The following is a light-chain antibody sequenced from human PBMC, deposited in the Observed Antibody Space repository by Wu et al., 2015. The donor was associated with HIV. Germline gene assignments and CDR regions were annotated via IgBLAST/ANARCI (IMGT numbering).Light chain of an antibody. Sequence: EVVLTQSPATLSFSPGERATLSCRASQDISHYLAWYQQKPGQAPSLLIYGAASRATGIPDRFSGSGSGTAFTLTISRLEPEDFAVYYCQHIGTSSLTFGGGTKVEIK. CDR3: QHIGTSSLT. CDR1: QDISHY. V-gene: IGKV3-20*01. CDR2: GAA. J-gene: IGKJ4*01.